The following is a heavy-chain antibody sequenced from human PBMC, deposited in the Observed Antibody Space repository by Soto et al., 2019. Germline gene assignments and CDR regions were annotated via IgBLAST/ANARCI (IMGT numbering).Heavy chain of an antibody. Sequence: QVQLQESGPGLVKPSQTLSLTCTVSGGSISSGGYYWSWIRQHPGKGLEWIGYIYYSGSTYYNPSLTSRVTHSVDTSKNQFSLKLSSVTAADTAVYYCARGVTMVRGVIHTPYFDYWGQGTLVTVSS. CDR2: IYYSGST. V-gene: IGHV4-31*03. J-gene: IGHJ4*02. D-gene: IGHD3-10*01. CDR3: ARGVTMVRGVIHTPYFDY. CDR1: GGSISSGGYY.